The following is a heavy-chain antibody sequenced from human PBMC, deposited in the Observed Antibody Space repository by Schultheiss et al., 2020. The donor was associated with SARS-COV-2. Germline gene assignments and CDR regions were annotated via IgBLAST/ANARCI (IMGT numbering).Heavy chain of an antibody. Sequence: KISCKASGYTFTSYAMHWVRQAPGQRLEWMGGIIPIFGTANYAQKFQGRVTMTTDTSTSTAYMELRSLRSDDTAVYYCARDQGSGYDYVGWFDPWGQGTLVTVSS. V-gene: IGHV1-69*05. CDR1: GYTFTSYA. CDR2: IIPIFGTA. D-gene: IGHD5-12*01. CDR3: ARDQGSGYDYVGWFDP. J-gene: IGHJ5*02.